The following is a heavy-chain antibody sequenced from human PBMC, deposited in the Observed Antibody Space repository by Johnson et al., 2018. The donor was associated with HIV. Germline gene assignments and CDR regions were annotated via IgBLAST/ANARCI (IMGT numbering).Heavy chain of an antibody. CDR1: RFTFSSYA. CDR2: ISYDASNK. CDR3: ARDEEGYCSGGSCYSGAFDI. V-gene: IGHV3-30-3*01. J-gene: IGHJ3*02. D-gene: IGHD2-15*01. Sequence: QVQLVESGGGVVQPGRSPRLSCAASRFTFSSYAMHWVRQAPGKGLEWVALISYDASNKYYADSVKGRFTISRDNSKNTLYLQMNSLRAEDTALYYCARDEEGYCSGGSCYSGAFDIWGQGTMVTVSS.